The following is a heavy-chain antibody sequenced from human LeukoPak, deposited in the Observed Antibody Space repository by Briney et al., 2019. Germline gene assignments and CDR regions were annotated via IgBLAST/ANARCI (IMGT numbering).Heavy chain of an antibody. Sequence: GASVTVSCKASGATFTSYAISWVRQPPVQGLGWMWGIIPIFGAANYAQKFKRRVTITTDESTSTAYMQLSSMRSEDTAVYYCARDRGIAAAGTGTNWFDPWGQGTLVTVSS. V-gene: IGHV1-69*05. CDR2: IIPIFGAA. CDR3: ARDRGIAAAGTGTNWFDP. D-gene: IGHD6-13*01. CDR1: GATFTSYA. J-gene: IGHJ5*02.